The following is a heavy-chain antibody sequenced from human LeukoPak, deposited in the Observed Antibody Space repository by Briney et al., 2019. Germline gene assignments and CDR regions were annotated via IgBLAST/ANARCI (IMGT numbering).Heavy chain of an antibody. D-gene: IGHD2-21*01. CDR2: ISYDGSNK. CDR3: AKRAIQALLYLGGPFDY. Sequence: GGSLRLSCAASGFTFSSYAMHWVRQAPGKGLEWVAVISYDGSNKYYADSVKGRFTISRDNSKNTLYLQMNSLRAEDTAVYYCAKRAIQALLYLGGPFDYWGQGTLVTVSS. V-gene: IGHV3-30-3*02. J-gene: IGHJ4*02. CDR1: GFTFSSYA.